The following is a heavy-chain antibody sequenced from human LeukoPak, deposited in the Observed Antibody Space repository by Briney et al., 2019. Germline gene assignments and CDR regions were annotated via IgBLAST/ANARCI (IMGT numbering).Heavy chain of an antibody. Sequence: GGSLRLSCVASGFTFSDYWMSWVRQAPGKGLEWVANIREDGSEKNYVDSVKGRFSISRDNAKNSVFLQMNSLGAEDTAVYYCATLHFDLDSWGQGILVAVSS. J-gene: IGHJ4*02. D-gene: IGHD3-3*02. CDR2: IREDGSEK. V-gene: IGHV3-7*01. CDR1: GFTFSDYW. CDR3: ATLHFDLDS.